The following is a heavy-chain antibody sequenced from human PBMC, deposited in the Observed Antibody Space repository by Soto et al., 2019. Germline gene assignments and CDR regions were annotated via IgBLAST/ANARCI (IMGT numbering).Heavy chain of an antibody. CDR2: IYTSGSN. Sequence: PSETLSLTCAVYGGSINNYYWSCIRQPAGKGLEWIGRIYTSGSNSYNRSLKSRVTMSLDTSKNQFSLKLSSVTAADTAVYYCAREYYDILTGSGGWFEPWGQGTMLTLSS. J-gene: IGHJ5*02. D-gene: IGHD3-9*01. CDR1: GGSINNYY. CDR3: AREYYDILTGSGGWFEP. V-gene: IGHV4-4*07.